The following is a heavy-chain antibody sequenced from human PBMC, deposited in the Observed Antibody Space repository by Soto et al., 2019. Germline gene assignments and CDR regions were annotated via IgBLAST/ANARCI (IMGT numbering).Heavy chain of an antibody. V-gene: IGHV4-39*01. D-gene: IGHD2-2*01. J-gene: IGHJ4*02. CDR2: IKYSGHT. CDR1: GGSISSISYY. CDR3: ARVDIAVVPSTTFDY. Sequence: QLQLQESGPGLVKPSETLALTCTVSGGSISSISYYWGWIRQPPGKGLEWIGSIKYSGHTFYNPSLKSRVTMSDDTSKNQFSLRLSSVTAAETAVYYCARVDIAVVPSTTFDYWGQGTLVTVSS.